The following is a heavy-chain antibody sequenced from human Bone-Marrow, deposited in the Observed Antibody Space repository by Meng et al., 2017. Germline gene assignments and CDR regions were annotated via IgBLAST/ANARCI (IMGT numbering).Heavy chain of an antibody. CDR3: ARVPNFFMIVVANDAFDI. CDR2: ISYDGSNK. Sequence: GESLKISCAASGFTFSSYAMHWVRQAPGKGLEWVAVISYDGSNKYYADSVKGRFTISRDNSKNTLYLQMNSLRAEDTAVYYCARVPNFFMIVVANDAFDIWGQGTMVTVSS. V-gene: IGHV3-30*04. J-gene: IGHJ3*02. D-gene: IGHD3-22*01. CDR1: GFTFSSYA.